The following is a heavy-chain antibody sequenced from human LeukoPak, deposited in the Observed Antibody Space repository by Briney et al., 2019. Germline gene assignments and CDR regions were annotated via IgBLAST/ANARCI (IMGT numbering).Heavy chain of an antibody. CDR3: ARERGVVGAISTYDAFDI. CDR2: INPNGERT. J-gene: IGHJ3*02. Sequence: GASVKISCKASGFPFSAYPMHWVRQAPGQGLEWMGLINPNGERTTYSQRLQGRVTMTRDMSTSTVYMELSSLRSEDTAVYYCARERGVVGAISTYDAFDIWGQGTMATVSS. D-gene: IGHD1-26*01. CDR1: GFPFSAYP. V-gene: IGHV1-46*01.